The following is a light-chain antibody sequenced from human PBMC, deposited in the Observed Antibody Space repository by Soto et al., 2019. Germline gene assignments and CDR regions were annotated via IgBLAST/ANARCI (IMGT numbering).Light chain of an antibody. CDR2: EVS. J-gene: IGLJ1*01. CDR3: SSYTSSSTLGV. CDR1: SSDVGGYNY. V-gene: IGLV2-14*01. Sequence: QSVLTQPASVSGSPGQSITISCTGTSSDVGGYNYVSWYQRHPGKAPKLMIYEVSNRPSGVSNRFSGSKSGNTASLTISGLQAEDEADYYCSSYTSSSTLGVFGTGTKVTV.